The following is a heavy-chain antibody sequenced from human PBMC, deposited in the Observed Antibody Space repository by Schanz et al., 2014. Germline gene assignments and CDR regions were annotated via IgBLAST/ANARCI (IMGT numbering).Heavy chain of an antibody. CDR1: GGSISSGSYY. J-gene: IGHJ4*02. CDR3: ARARSWPDY. D-gene: IGHD6-13*01. CDR2: IYSTGST. V-gene: IGHV4-61*02. Sequence: QVQLQESGPGLVKPSQTLSLTCTVSGGSISSGSYYWSWIRQPAGKGLEWIGRIYSTGSTNYNPSLKSRVTISKDTSKNHFSLKLTSVTAADTAVYYCARARSWPDYWGQGTLVTVSS.